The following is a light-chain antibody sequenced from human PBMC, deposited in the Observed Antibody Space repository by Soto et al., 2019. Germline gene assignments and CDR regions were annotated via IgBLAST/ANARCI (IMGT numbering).Light chain of an antibody. Sequence: QSVLTQPASVSGSPGQSMTISCTGSTSDVGSYNLVSWYQHHPGKVPKVIIYEATKRPSGVSSRFSGSKSPNAASLTISGLQAEDEADYYCCSYAGNSCTFGSGTKVTVL. J-gene: IGLJ1*01. V-gene: IGLV2-23*01. CDR1: TSDVGSYNL. CDR3: CSYAGNSCT. CDR2: EAT.